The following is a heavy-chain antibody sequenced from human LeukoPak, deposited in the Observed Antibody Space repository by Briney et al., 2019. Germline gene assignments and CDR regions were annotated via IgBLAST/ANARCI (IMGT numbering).Heavy chain of an antibody. V-gene: IGHV3-7*01. CDR2: INQHGSET. Sequence: GGSLRLSCAASGFTFTTYWMTWVRQAPGKGLEWVANINQHGSETYYVDSVKGRFTISRDNAKNSVYLHMTGLSAADTAVYYCATWDDLPLDHWGQGTLVTVSS. D-gene: IGHD1-1*01. CDR1: GFTFTTYW. J-gene: IGHJ4*02. CDR3: ATWDDLPLDH.